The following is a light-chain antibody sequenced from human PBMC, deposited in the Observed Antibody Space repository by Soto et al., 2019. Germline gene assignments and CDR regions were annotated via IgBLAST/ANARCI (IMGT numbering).Light chain of an antibody. CDR2: EVS. V-gene: IGLV2-14*01. J-gene: IGLJ1*01. Sequence: ALTQPASVSGSPGQSITISCTGTSSDVGAYNFVSWYQHHPDKAPKLMISEVSNRPSGVSDRFSGSKSGNTASLTISGLQAENEADYYCASLTTTSFVFGTGTKVTVL. CDR3: ASLTTTSFV. CDR1: SSDVGAYNF.